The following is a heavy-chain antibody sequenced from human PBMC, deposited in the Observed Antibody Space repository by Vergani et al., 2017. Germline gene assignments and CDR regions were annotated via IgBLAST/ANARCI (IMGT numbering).Heavy chain of an antibody. V-gene: IGHV4-39*01. Sequence: QMQLQESGPGLVKASETLSLTCTVSGDSIISRSYYWGWIRQPPGKGLEWIGSIYNSGNGDSSSSLKSRVTISADTSKNQFSLRLTSVTAADTDVYYCASGEYYSDSTSHFRGRYFDVWGRGTLVTVPS. CDR1: GDSIISRSYY. CDR2: IYNSGNG. J-gene: IGHJ2*01. D-gene: IGHD3-16*01. CDR3: ASGEYYSDSTSHFRGRYFDV.